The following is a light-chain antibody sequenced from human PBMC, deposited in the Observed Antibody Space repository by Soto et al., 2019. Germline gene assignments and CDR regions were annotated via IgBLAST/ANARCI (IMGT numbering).Light chain of an antibody. V-gene: IGKV1-27*01. CDR1: QGIGVY. CDR2: AAS. Sequence: DIQMTQSPSSLSASLGDRVTITCRASQGIGVYLAWFQQKPGKVPKLLIYAASALQSGVPSRFSGSGSGTDFTLTISSLQREDFATYYCQQSYSQNTFGQGTKVEIK. CDR3: QQSYSQNT. J-gene: IGKJ2*01.